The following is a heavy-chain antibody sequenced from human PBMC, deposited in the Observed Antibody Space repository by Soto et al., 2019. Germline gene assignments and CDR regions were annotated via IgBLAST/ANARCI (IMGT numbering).Heavy chain of an antibody. V-gene: IGHV1-69*12. CDR3: ARGTTVTTTPWAYYCGMDV. CDR2: IIPIFGTS. CDR1: GGTFSSYA. D-gene: IGHD4-17*01. J-gene: IGHJ6*02. Sequence: QVQLVQSGAEVKKPGSSVKVSCQASGGTFSSYAISWVRQAPGQGLEWMGGIIPIFGTSNYAQKFQGRVTITADGSTSTAYMELSSLRSEDTAVYYCARGTTVTTTPWAYYCGMDVWVQGTTVTVSS.